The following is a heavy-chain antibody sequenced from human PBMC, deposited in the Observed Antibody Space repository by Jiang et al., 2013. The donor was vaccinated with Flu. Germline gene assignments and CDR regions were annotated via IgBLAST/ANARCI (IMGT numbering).Heavy chain of an antibody. Sequence: TLSLTCAISGDSVSSNSAAWNWIRQSPSRGLEWLGRTYYGSKWSNDYAESVKSRITVNGDTSKNQFSLQLNSVTPEDTAVYYCARGRINYYAMDVWGQGTTVTVSS. CDR1: GDSVSSNSAA. V-gene: IGHV6-1*01. J-gene: IGHJ6*02. D-gene: IGHD2-15*01. CDR3: ARGRINYYAMDV. CDR2: TYYGSKWSN.